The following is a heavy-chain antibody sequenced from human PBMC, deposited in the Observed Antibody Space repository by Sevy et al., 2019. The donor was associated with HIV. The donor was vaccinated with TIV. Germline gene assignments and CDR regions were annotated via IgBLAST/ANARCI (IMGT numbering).Heavy chain of an antibody. CDR2: ISSYGNEA. D-gene: IGHD6-19*01. CDR3: ARSIRAVADSYCIDV. V-gene: IGHV3-30*03. CDR1: GFNFSYYV. J-gene: IGHJ6*02. Sequence: GGSLRLSCAASGFNFSYYVLHWVRQAPGKGLEWVTFISSYGNEADYVDSVKGRFTISRDDSKNTLYLQMNSLRPDDTAVYYCARSIRAVADSYCIDVWGHGTTVTVSS.